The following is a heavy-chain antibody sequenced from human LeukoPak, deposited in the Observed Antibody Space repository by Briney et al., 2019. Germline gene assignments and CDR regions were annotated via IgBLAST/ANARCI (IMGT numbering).Heavy chain of an antibody. Sequence: VASVKVSCKASGYTFTSYYMHWVRQAPGQGLEWMGIINPSGGSTSYAQKFQGRVTMTRDTSTSTVYMELSSLRSEDTAVYYCARDGKDSSGYYPPYFDYWGQGTLVTVSS. CDR2: INPSGGST. CDR3: ARDGKDSSGYYPPYFDY. V-gene: IGHV1-46*01. CDR1: GYTFTSYY. J-gene: IGHJ4*02. D-gene: IGHD3-22*01.